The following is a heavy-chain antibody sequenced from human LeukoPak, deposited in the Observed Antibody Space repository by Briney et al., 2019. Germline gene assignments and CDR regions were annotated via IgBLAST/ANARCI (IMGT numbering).Heavy chain of an antibody. J-gene: IGHJ3*02. Sequence: GGSLGLSCAASGFTFSSYAMSWVRQAPGKGLEWVSGISDSGGTTYYADSVKGRFTISRDNSKTTLYLQMNSLRAEDTAVYYCAKDKAAIPVAFDIWGQGTMVTVSS. CDR1: GFTFSSYA. CDR3: AKDKAAIPVAFDI. V-gene: IGHV3-23*01. D-gene: IGHD6-13*01. CDR2: ISDSGGTT.